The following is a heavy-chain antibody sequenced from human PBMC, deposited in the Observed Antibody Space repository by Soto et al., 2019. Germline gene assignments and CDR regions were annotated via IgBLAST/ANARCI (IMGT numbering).Heavy chain of an antibody. J-gene: IGHJ4*02. Sequence: ASVKVCCKASGYTFTGYYMHWVRQAPGQGLEWMGWINPNSGGTNYAQKFQGRVTMTRDTSISTAYMELSRLRSDDTAVYYCARAPYYDSSGFSVPEAYWGQGTLVTVSS. CDR2: INPNSGGT. V-gene: IGHV1-2*02. CDR1: GYTFTGYY. CDR3: ARAPYYDSSGFSVPEAY. D-gene: IGHD3-22*01.